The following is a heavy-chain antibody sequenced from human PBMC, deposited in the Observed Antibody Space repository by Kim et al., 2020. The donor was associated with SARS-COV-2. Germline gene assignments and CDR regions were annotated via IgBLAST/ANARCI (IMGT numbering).Heavy chain of an antibody. V-gene: IGHV1-3*01. CDR3: ARGGSITGNFYYYYYALDV. CDR2: INAGNGNT. CDR1: GYTFTSYA. Sequence: ASVKVSCKASGYTFTSYAMHWVRQAPGQRLEWMGWINAGNGNTKYSQKFQGRVTITRDTSASTAYMELSSLRSEDTAVYYCARGGSITGNFYYYYYALDVWGQGTTFTVSS. J-gene: IGHJ6*02. D-gene: IGHD1-20*01.